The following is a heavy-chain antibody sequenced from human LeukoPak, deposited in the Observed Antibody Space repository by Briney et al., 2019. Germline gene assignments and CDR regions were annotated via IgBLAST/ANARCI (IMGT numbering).Heavy chain of an antibody. J-gene: IGHJ4*02. D-gene: IGHD6-13*01. CDR2: INWNGGST. V-gene: IGHV3-20*04. CDR3: ARGAVPYSSPGDY. Sequence: PGGSLRLSCAASGFTFRSYAMSWVRQAPGKGLEWVSGINWNGGSTGYADSVKGRFTISRDNAKNSLYLQMNSLRAEDTALYYCARGAVPYSSPGDYWGQGTLVTVSS. CDR1: GFTFRSYA.